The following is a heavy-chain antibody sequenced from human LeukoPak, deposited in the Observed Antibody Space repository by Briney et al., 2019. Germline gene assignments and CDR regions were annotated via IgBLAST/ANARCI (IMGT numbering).Heavy chain of an antibody. Sequence: SETLSLTCTVSGGSISSHYWSWIRQPPGKGLELIGYIYYSGSTNYNPSLKSRVTISVDTSKNQFSLKLSSATAADTAVYYRARVPKRCRSTSCYMGAFDYWGQGTLVTVSS. V-gene: IGHV4-59*11. CDR3: ARVPKRCRSTSCYMGAFDY. CDR1: GGSISSHY. D-gene: IGHD2-2*02. CDR2: IYYSGST. J-gene: IGHJ4*02.